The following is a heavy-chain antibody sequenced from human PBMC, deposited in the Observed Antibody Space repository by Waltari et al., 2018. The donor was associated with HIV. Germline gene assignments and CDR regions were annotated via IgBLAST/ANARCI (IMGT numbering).Heavy chain of an antibody. CDR1: GGSISSGSYY. J-gene: IGHJ4*02. V-gene: IGHV4-61*02. CDR3: ARDRIAENETPRKHYSGSLDY. CDR2: IYTSGST. Sequence: QVQLQESGPGLVKPSQTLSLTCTVSGGSISSGSYYWSWIRQPAGKGLEWIGRIYTSGSTNYNPPRKSRVTIAVDTSKTQFSLKLSSVPAADTAVYYCARDRIAENETPRKHYSGSLDYWGQGTLVTVSS. D-gene: IGHD1-26*01.